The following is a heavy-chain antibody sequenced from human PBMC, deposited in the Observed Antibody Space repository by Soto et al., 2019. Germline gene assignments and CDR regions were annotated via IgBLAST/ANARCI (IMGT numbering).Heavy chain of an antibody. Sequence: SETLSLTCAVSGGSISSGGYSWSWIRQPPGKGLEWIGYIYHSGSTYYNPSLKSRVTISVDRSKNQFSLKLSSVTAADTAVYYCAKENWANPDSWGQGTLVTVSS. V-gene: IGHV4-30-2*01. J-gene: IGHJ4*02. CDR2: IYHSGST. CDR1: GGSISSGGYS. CDR3: AKENWANPDS. D-gene: IGHD7-27*01.